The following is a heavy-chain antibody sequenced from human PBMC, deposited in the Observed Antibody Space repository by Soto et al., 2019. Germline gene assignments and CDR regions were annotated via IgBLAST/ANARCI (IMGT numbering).Heavy chain of an antibody. D-gene: IGHD3-22*01. V-gene: IGHV4-31*03. CDR2: IYYSGST. CDR3: ARAIDSSGYLGY. Sequence: LSLTCTVSGGSISSGGYYWSWIRQHPGKGLEWIGYIYYSGSTYYNPSLKSRVTISVDTSKNQFSLKLSSVTAADTAVYYCARAIDSSGYLGYWGQGTLVTVSS. J-gene: IGHJ4*02. CDR1: GGSISSGGYY.